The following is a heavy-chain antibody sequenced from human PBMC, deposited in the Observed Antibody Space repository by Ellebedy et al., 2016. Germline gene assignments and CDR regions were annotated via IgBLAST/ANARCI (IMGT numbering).Heavy chain of an antibody. CDR1: GFTFSSYW. J-gene: IGHJ3*02. D-gene: IGHD6-19*01. Sequence: GESLKISCAASGFTFSSYWMSWVRQAPGKGLEWVANIKQDGSEKYYVDSVKGRFTISRDNAKNSLYLQMNSLRAEDTAVYYFASSGWFDAFDIWGQGTMVTVSS. V-gene: IGHV3-7*01. CDR3: ASSGWFDAFDI. CDR2: IKQDGSEK.